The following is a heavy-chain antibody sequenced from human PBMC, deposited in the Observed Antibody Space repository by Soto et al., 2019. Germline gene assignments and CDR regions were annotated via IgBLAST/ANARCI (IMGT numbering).Heavy chain of an antibody. CDR3: ATNGGYSSGYGVY. V-gene: IGHV4-61*03. J-gene: IGHJ4*02. Sequence: QVQLQESGPGLVKPSETLSLTCTVSGGSVSSGSYYWSWIRQPPGKGLEWIGYIYYSGSTNYNPSLTSRLTLAVDTSKNRFSLKLSAVTAAAPAGYYCATNGGYSSGYGVYWGPGTLVTVSS. D-gene: IGHD5-18*01. CDR1: GGSVSSGSYY. CDR2: IYYSGST.